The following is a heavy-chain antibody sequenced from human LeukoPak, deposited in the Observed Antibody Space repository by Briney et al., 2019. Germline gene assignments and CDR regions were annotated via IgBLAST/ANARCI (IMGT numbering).Heavy chain of an antibody. CDR1: GYTFTSYD. D-gene: IGHD6-13*01. Sequence: GASVKVSCKASGYTFTSYDINWVRQATGQGREWMGWMNPNSGNTGYAQKFKGRVTMTRNTSIRTAYRELSSLRSEDTAVYYCAAAGTHSYYYYMDVWGKGPTVTVSS. CDR3: AAAGTHSYYYYMDV. J-gene: IGHJ6*03. V-gene: IGHV1-8*01. CDR2: MNPNSGNT.